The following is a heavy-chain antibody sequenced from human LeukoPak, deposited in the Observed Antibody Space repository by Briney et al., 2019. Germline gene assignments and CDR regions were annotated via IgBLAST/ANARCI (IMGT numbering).Heavy chain of an antibody. CDR3: ARGIVVVPATIGSDY. CDR1: GFTFSDYY. Sequence: SGGSLRLSCAASGFTFSDYYMSWIRRAPGKGLEWVSYISSSGSIIYHADSVEGRFTISRDNAKKSLYLQMNSLRAEDTAVYYCARGIVVVPATIGSDYWGQGTLVTVSS. J-gene: IGHJ4*02. D-gene: IGHD2-2*02. CDR2: ISSSGSII. V-gene: IGHV3-11*04.